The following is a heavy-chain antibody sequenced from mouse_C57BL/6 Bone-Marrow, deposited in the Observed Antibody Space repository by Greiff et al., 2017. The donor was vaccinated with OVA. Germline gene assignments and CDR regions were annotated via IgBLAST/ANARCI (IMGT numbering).Heavy chain of an antibody. CDR3: ARGPSTWFAY. J-gene: IGHJ3*01. Sequence: QVQLQQPGAELVKPGASVKLSCKASGYTFTSYWMHWVKQRPGRGLEWIGRIYPGSGNTYYNEKFKGKATLTAEKSSSTAYMQLSSLTSEDSAVYFCARGPSTWFAYWGQGTLVTVSA. CDR1: GYTFTSYW. CDR2: IYPGSGNT. V-gene: IGHV1-76*01.